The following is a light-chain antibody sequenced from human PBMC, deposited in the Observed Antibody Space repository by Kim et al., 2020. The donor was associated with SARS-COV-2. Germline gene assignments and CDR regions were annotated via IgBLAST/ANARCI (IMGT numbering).Light chain of an antibody. J-gene: IGLJ2*01. CDR1: SSDVGGYNY. CDR2: EVT. Sequence: QSALTQPPSASGSPGQSVTISCTGTSSDVGGYNYVSWYQQYPGKAPKLMIYEVTKRPSGVPDRFSGSKSGNTASLTVSGLQAEDEADYYCSSYAGSNNFVVFGGGTQLTFL. V-gene: IGLV2-8*01. CDR3: SSYAGSNNFVV.